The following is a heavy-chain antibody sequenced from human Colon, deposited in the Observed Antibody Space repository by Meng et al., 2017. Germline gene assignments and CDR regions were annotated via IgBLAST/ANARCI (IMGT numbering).Heavy chain of an antibody. Sequence: GESLKISCAASGFTFSSEAMHWVRQAPGKGLEWVAVISYEGSNKYYADSVKGRFTISRDNFKNTLYLQMNSLRAEDTAVYYCASAPYYDSSGYYYGHDYWAQGPLVTVSS. CDR2: ISYEGSNK. CDR3: ASAPYYDSSGYYYGHDY. V-gene: IGHV3-30*04. CDR1: GFTFSSEA. D-gene: IGHD3-22*01. J-gene: IGHJ4*02.